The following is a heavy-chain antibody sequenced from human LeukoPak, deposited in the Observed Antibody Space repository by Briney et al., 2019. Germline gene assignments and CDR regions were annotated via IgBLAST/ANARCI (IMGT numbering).Heavy chain of an antibody. D-gene: IGHD5-18*01. V-gene: IGHV3-48*03. CDR2: ISSSAGTT. CDR1: GFTFSSCE. J-gene: IGHJ4*02. CDR3: ARQQQQLWYD. Sequence: GGSLRLSCAASGFTFSSCEMNWVRQAPGKELEWVSYISSSAGTTYYADSVKGRFTISRDNAKNSLYLQMNSLRAEDTAVYFCARQQQQLWYDWGQGTLVTVSS.